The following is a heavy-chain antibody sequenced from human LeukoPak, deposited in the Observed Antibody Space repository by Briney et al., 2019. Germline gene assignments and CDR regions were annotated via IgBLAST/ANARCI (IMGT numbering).Heavy chain of an antibody. D-gene: IGHD3-3*01. CDR2: INHSGST. J-gene: IGHJ5*02. CDR1: GGSFSGYY. Sequence: SETLSLTCAVYGGSFSGYYWRWIRQPPGKGLEWIGEINHSGSTNYNPSLTSRVSISVDTSKNQFSLKLGSVTAADTAVYYCAWKNYDFWSGYPNWFDPWGQGTLVTVSS. CDR3: AWKNYDFWSGYPNWFDP. V-gene: IGHV4-34*01.